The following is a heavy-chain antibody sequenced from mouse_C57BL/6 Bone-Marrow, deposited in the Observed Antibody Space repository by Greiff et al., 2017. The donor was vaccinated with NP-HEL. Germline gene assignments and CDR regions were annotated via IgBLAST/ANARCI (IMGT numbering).Heavy chain of an antibody. J-gene: IGHJ1*03. CDR2: IYPRSGNT. CDR3: ANLLPPRV. D-gene: IGHD1-1*01. CDR1: GYTFTSYG. Sequence: VQLQESGAELARPGASVKLSCKASGYTFTSYGISWVKQRTGQGLEWIGEIYPRSGNTYYNEKFKGKATLTADKSSSTAYMELRSLTSEDSAVYFCANLLPPRVWGTGTTVTVSS. V-gene: IGHV1-81*01.